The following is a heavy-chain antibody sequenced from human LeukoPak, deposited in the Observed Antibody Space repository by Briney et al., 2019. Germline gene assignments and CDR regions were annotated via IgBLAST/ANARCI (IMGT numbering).Heavy chain of an antibody. CDR2: MSNSGENT. CDR1: GFTFSSYS. Sequence: GGSLRLSCAASGFTFSSYSMQWVRQTPGKGLGWVGIMSNSGENTFYGEAVKGRFTISRDNSQNTLYLQMNSLRPEDTAVYYCAKGGASVTRYVDYWGQGTLVTVSS. J-gene: IGHJ4*02. CDR3: AKGGASVTRYVDY. V-gene: IGHV3-30*18. D-gene: IGHD4-17*01.